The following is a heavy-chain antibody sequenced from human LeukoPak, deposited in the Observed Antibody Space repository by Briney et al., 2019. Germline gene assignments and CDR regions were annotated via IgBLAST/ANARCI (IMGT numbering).Heavy chain of an antibody. CDR1: GYTFTSYY. V-gene: IGHV1-2*02. Sequence: ASVKVSCKASGYTFTSYYMHWVRRAPGQGLEWMGWINPNSGGTNYAQKFQGRVTMTRDTSISTAYMELSRLRSDDTAVYYCARDLEYSLAYWGQGTLVTVSS. D-gene: IGHD6-6*01. J-gene: IGHJ4*02. CDR2: INPNSGGT. CDR3: ARDLEYSLAY.